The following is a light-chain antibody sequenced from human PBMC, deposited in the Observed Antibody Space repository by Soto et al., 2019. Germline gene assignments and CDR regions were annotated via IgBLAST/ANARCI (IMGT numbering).Light chain of an antibody. V-gene: IGLV3-1*01. CDR3: QAWDSSTFYV. Sequence: SYELTQPPSVSVSPGQTASITCSGDKLGDKYGCWYQQKPGQPPVLVIYQDSKRPSGIPERFSGSNSGNTATLTISGTQAMDEADYYCQAWDSSTFYVFGTGTKVTVL. CDR2: QDS. CDR1: KLGDKY. J-gene: IGLJ1*01.